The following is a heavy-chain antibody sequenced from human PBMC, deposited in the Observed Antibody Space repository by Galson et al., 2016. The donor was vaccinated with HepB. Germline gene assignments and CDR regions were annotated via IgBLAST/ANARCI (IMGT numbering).Heavy chain of an antibody. J-gene: IGHJ4*02. D-gene: IGHD3-3*01. Sequence: SVKVSCKASGYTFTSHAMHWVRQAPGQRLEWMGWINAGNGNTKYSQKFQGRVTITRDTSASTAYMELSSLRSEDTAVYYCARDSTIFGVVITYFDYWGQGTLVTVSS. V-gene: IGHV1-3*01. CDR1: GYTFTSHA. CDR2: INAGNGNT. CDR3: ARDSTIFGVVITYFDY.